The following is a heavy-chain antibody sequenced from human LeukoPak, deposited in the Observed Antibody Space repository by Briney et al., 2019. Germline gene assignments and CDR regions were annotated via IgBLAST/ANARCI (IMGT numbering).Heavy chain of an antibody. V-gene: IGHV4-28*03. D-gene: IGHD3-22*01. Sequence: PSETLSLTCAVSGYSISSSNWWGWIRQPPGKGLEWIGYIYYSGSIYYNLSLKSRVTMSVDTSKNQFSLKLSSVTAADTAVYYCARDRRYYDSSAYIRGFDYWGQGTLVTVSS. CDR1: GYSISSSNW. J-gene: IGHJ4*02. CDR3: ARDRRYYDSSAYIRGFDY. CDR2: IYYSGSI.